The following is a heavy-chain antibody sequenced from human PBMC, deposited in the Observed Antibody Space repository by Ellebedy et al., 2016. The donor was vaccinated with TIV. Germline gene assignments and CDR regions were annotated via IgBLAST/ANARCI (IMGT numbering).Heavy chain of an antibody. D-gene: IGHD3-3*01. V-gene: IGHV3-23*01. Sequence: PGGSLRLSCAASKFTFSTYGMSWVRQAPGKGLEWVSSISSGFSTHYADSGKGRFTISRDNSKNTRYLQMTSLRAEDTAVYFCAKRFLAGGGHFEYWGQGTLVTVSS. CDR3: AKRFLAGGGHFEY. J-gene: IGHJ4*02. CDR1: KFTFSTYG. CDR2: ISSGFST.